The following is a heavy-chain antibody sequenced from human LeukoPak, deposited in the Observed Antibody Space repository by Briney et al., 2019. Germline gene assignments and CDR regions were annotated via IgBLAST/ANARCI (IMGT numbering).Heavy chain of an antibody. V-gene: IGHV4-39*07. CDR3: ARDPSAPVVVTHY. D-gene: IGHD3-22*01. CDR2: IYYSGST. Sequence: SETLSLTCTVSGGSISSSSYYWGWIRQPPGKGLEWIGSIYYSGSTYYNPSLKSRVTISVDTSKNQFSLKLSSVTAADTAVYYCARDPSAPVVVTHYWGQGTLVTVSS. CDR1: GGSISSSSYY. J-gene: IGHJ4*02.